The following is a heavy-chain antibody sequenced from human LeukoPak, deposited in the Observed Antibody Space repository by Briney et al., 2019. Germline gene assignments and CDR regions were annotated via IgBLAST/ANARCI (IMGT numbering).Heavy chain of an antibody. J-gene: IGHJ5*02. V-gene: IGHV4-38-2*02. Sequence: SETLSLTCTVSGYFIINSFYWGWIRQSPGKGLEWMGSIHHSGSRFESGSTHYNPSLRSRVTVSADTSKNQFSLTLTFVTAADTAVYFCARNASSGFFDAWGLGILVTVSS. CDR3: ARNASSGFFDA. CDR2: IHHSGSRFESGST. D-gene: IGHD6-25*01. CDR1: GYFIINSFY.